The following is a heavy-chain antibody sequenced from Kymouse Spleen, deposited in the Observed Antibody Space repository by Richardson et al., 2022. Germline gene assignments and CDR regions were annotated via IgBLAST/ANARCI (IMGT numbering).Heavy chain of an antibody. J-gene: IGHJ5*02. CDR3: ARGIAVAGTNWFDP. D-gene: IGHD6-19*01. CDR2: ISSSSSTI. CDR1: GFTFSSYS. Sequence: EVQLVESGGGLVQPGGSLRLSCAASGFTFSSYSMNWVRQAPGKGLEWVSYISSSSSTIYYADSVKGRFTISRDNAKNSLYLQMNSLRDEDTAVYYCARGIAVAGTNWFDPWGQGTLVTVSS. V-gene: IGHV3-48*02.